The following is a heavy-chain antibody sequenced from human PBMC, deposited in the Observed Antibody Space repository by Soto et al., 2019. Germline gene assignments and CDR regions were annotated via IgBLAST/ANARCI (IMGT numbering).Heavy chain of an antibody. J-gene: IGHJ5*02. V-gene: IGHV1-18*01. D-gene: IGHD6-19*01. CDR1: GYTFTSYG. Sequence: ASVKVSCKASGYTFTSYGISWVRQAPGQGLEWMGWISAYNGNTNYAQKLQGRVTMTTDTSTSTAYMELRSLRSDDTAVYYCAKDISGVAGTFGWFDPWGQGTLVTVSS. CDR2: ISAYNGNT. CDR3: AKDISGVAGTFGWFDP.